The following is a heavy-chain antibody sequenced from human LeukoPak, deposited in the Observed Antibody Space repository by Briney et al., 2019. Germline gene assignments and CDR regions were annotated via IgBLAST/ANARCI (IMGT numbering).Heavy chain of an antibody. CDR2: IYPGDSDT. CDR1: GYSFTSYW. J-gene: IGHJ4*02. D-gene: IGHD6-19*01. V-gene: IGHV5-51*01. CDR3: ASRNNSSGWLHYFDY. Sequence: GESLKISCKGSGYSFTSYWIGWVRQMPGKGLEWMGIIYPGDSDTRYSPSFQGQVTISADKSISTAYLQWSSLKASDTAMYYCASRNNSSGWLHYFDYWGQGTLVTVSS.